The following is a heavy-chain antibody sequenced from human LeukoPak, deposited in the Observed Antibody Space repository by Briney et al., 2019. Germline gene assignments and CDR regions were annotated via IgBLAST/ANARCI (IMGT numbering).Heavy chain of an antibody. CDR2: ISSSDSYI. J-gene: IGHJ4*02. D-gene: IGHD5-18*01. CDR3: ARGAALVLRRGRRPYYFDY. Sequence: GGSLRLSCAVSGFTFSDYSMNWVRQAPGKGLEWVSFISSSDSYIYYADSVKGRFTISRDNSKNSLYLQMNSLRAEDTAVYYCARGAALVLRRGRRPYYFDYWGQGTLVTVSS. V-gene: IGHV3-21*01. CDR1: GFTFSDYS.